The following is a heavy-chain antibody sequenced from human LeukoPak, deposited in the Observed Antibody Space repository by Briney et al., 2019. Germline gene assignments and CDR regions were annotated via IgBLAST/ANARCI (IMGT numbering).Heavy chain of an antibody. V-gene: IGHV1-8*01. D-gene: IGHD2-15*01. CDR1: GYTFTSD. Sequence: ASVKVSCKASGYTFTSDINWVRQATGPGLEWMGWMNPISGNTDYAPKFQGRVTMTRDISIRTAYMELSSLRSEDTAVYYCARGAVSRDCSGGSCYHFDIWGQGTMVTVSS. J-gene: IGHJ3*02. CDR2: MNPISGNT. CDR3: ARGAVSRDCSGGSCYHFDI.